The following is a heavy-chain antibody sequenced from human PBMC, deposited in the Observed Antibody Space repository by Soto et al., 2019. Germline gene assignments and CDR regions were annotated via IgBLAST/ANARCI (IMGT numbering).Heavy chain of an antibody. CDR1: GGSISSGGYS. D-gene: IGHD5-12*01. Sequence: QLQLQESGSGLVKPSQTLSLTCAVSGGSISSGGYSWSWIRQPPGKGLEWIGYIYHSGSTYYNPSHNSRVTISVDRSKNQYSLKLSSVTAADTAVYYCAAGGGLPRYYWGQGTLVTVSS. V-gene: IGHV4-30-2*01. CDR2: IYHSGST. CDR3: AAGGGLPRYY. J-gene: IGHJ4*02.